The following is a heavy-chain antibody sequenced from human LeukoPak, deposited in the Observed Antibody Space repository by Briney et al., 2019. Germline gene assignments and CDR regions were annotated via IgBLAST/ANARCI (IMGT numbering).Heavy chain of an antibody. CDR1: GGSFSGYY. J-gene: IGHJ4*02. Sequence: SETLSLTCAVYGGSFSGYYWSWIRQRPGEGLECIGESNHSGSTNYNPSLKSRVTISVDTSKNQFSLKLSTVTAADTAVYYCARRMGIAAAGVRLSRGYFDYWGQGTLVTVSS. CDR2: SNHSGST. CDR3: ARRMGIAAAGVRLSRGYFDY. V-gene: IGHV4-34*01. D-gene: IGHD6-13*01.